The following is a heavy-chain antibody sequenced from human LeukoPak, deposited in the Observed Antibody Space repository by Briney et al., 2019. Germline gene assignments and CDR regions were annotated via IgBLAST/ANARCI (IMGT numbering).Heavy chain of an antibody. D-gene: IGHD2-2*02. CDR1: GYTFTGYY. J-gene: IGHJ4*02. CDR3: ARDLSQSLYCSSTSCYTPFDY. V-gene: IGHV1-2*02. CDR2: INPNSGGT. Sequence: ASVKVCCKASGYTFTGYYMHWVRQAPGQGLEWMGWINPNSGGTNYAQKFQGRVTMTRDTSISTAYMELSRLRSDDTAVYYCARDLSQSLYCSSTSCYTPFDYWGQGTLVTVSS.